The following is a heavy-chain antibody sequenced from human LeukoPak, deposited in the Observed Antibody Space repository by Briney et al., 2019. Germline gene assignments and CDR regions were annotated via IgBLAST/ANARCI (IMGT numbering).Heavy chain of an antibody. J-gene: IGHJ4*02. V-gene: IGHV3-21*01. CDR2: ISSSGSYI. Sequence: GGSLRLSCAASGFTLTTYSMNWVRHAPGNGLEWVSSISSSGSYIHYADSVRGRFTISRDNAKNTLYLQMNSLRAEDTAVYYCAREEEYNSNSRESLDHWGQGTLVTVSS. CDR1: GFTLTTYS. CDR3: AREEEYNSNSRESLDH. D-gene: IGHD6-6*01.